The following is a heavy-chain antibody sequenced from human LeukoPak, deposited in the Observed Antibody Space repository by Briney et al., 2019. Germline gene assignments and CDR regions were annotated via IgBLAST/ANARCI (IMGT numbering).Heavy chain of an antibody. V-gene: IGHV3-30*18. J-gene: IGHJ4*02. CDR2: ISYDGSNK. Sequence: GGSLRLSCAASGFTFSSYGMHWVRQAPGKGLEWVAVISYDGSNKYYADSVKGRFTISRDNSKNTLYLQMNSLRAEDTAVYYCAKHLPFFAVNTAMVDWGQGTLVTVSS. CDR1: GFTFSSYG. D-gene: IGHD5-18*01. CDR3: AKHLPFFAVNTAMVD.